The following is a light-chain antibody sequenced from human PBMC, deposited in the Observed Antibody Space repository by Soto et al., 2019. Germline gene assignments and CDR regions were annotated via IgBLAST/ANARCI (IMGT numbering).Light chain of an antibody. CDR2: STS. CDR3: QQYVISPFT. V-gene: IGKV3-20*01. J-gene: IGKJ3*01. CDR1: QSVSINY. Sequence: EIVLTQSPGTLSLSPGERATLSCRASQSVSINYLAWFQQKPGQAPRLRIYSTSSRATGIPDRFSGSGSGTDFALTITRLEPEDFAVYYCQQYVISPFTFGPGTKVDIK.